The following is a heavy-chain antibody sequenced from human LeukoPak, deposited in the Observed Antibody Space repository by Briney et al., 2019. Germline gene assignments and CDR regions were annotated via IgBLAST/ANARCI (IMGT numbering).Heavy chain of an antibody. D-gene: IGHD4-17*01. V-gene: IGHV4-38-2*02. CDR2: IYHSGST. J-gene: IGHJ4*02. CDR3: ARVNYGPNS. CDR1: GGSISSYY. Sequence: SETLSLTCTVSGGSISSYYWSWIRQPPGKGLEWIGSIYHSGSTYYNPSLKSRVTISVDTSKNQFSLKLRSVTAADTAVYYCARVNYGPNSWGQGTLVTVSS.